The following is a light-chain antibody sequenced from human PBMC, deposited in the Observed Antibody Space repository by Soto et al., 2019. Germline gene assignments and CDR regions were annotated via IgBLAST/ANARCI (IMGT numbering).Light chain of an antibody. CDR1: SSDVGGYSY. CDR2: DVS. CDR3: CSYSGSSFV. Sequence: QSALTRPASVSGSPGQSITISCTGTSSDVGGYSYVSWYQQFPGKAPKLIIYDVSNRPSGVSGRFSGSRSGNTASLTISGLQAEDEAEYYCCSYSGSSFVFGTGTKLTVL. J-gene: IGLJ1*01. V-gene: IGLV2-14*01.